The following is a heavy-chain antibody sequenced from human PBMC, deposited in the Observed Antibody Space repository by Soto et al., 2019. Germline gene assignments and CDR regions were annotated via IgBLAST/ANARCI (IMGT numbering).Heavy chain of an antibody. Sequence: SETLSLTCAVSGGSISSPNWWSWVRQTPGKGLEWIGEIYHSGSTNYKPSLKSRVTISVDKSKNEFSLKLRSVTAADTAVYYCARDRAAAMINQYYGKDVWGQGTTVTVSS. CDR2: IYHSGST. CDR3: ARDRAAAMINQYYGKDV. CDR1: GGSISSPNW. V-gene: IGHV4-4*02. D-gene: IGHD6-25*01. J-gene: IGHJ6*02.